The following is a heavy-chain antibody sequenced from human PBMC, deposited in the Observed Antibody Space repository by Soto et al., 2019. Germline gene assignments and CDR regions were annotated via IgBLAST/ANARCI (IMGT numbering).Heavy chain of an antibody. V-gene: IGHV1-69*13. J-gene: IGHJ4*01. D-gene: IGHD5-18*01. CDR2: ILPIFNTA. CDR1: GGTFSSNA. CDR3: ATGGSGYSSPFLRFLFEY. Sequence: GASVKISCKASGGTFSSNAISWERQAPGQGPEWMGGILPIFNTANYAQNFQGRVTITADESTSTSYMELTSLKSEDTAIYYCATGGSGYSSPFLRFLFEYCGHGTLVTVTA.